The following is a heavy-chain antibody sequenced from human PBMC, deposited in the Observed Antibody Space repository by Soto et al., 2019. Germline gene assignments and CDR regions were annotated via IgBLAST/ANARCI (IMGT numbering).Heavy chain of an antibody. D-gene: IGHD1-1*01. J-gene: IGHJ4*02. CDR2: IFYSGTS. Sequence: QVQLQESGPGLVKPFQTLSLTCSVTGSSIRAAGFYWSWLRQRPGQGLEWLGNIFYSGTSYYSSSLRNRLKISVYISNNQFSLDLTSVTTVDTAVYYCARTLRSGNLRFDYWGQGTLATVSS. CDR1: GSSIRAAGFY. V-gene: IGHV4-31*03. CDR3: ARTLRSGNLRFDY.